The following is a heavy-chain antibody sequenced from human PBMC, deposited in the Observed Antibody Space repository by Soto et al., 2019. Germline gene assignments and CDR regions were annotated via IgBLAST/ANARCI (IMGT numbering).Heavy chain of an antibody. CDR1: SGSISSSNW. Sequence: QVQLQESGPGLVKPSGTLSLTCAVSSGSISSSNWWSWVRQPPGKGLEWSGENYHSGSTNYNPSLKSRGTISVGKSKYQFSLKLSSENGAATGVYYCARDARWDGMDVWGKGTTVTVSS. J-gene: IGHJ6*04. V-gene: IGHV4-4*02. D-gene: IGHD1-26*01. CDR2: NYHSGST. CDR3: ARDARWDGMDV.